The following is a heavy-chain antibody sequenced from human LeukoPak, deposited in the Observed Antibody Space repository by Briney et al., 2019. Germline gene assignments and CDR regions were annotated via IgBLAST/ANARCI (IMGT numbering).Heavy chain of an antibody. Sequence: ASVKVSCKVSGYTLTELSMHWVRQAPGQGLEWMGGIIPIFGTANYAQKFQGRVTITADESTSTAYMELSSLRSEDTAVYYCARGLYSMTTVTALGYWGQGTLVTVSS. CDR3: ARGLYSMTTVTALGY. J-gene: IGHJ4*02. V-gene: IGHV1-69*13. D-gene: IGHD4-17*01. CDR2: IIPIFGTA. CDR1: GYTLTELS.